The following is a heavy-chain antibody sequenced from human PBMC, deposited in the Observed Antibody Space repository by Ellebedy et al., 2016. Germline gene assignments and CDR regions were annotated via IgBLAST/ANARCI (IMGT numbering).Heavy chain of an antibody. CDR3: AKEGDIVVVVAAAEGGYFDF. CDR2: ISGSGGST. V-gene: IGHV3-23*01. D-gene: IGHD2-15*01. J-gene: IGHJ4*02. Sequence: GGSLRLXCAASGFTFSSYAMSWVRQAPGKGLEWVSAISGSGGSTYYADSVKGRFTISRDNSKNTLYLQMSSLRADDTAVYFCAKEGDIVVVVAAAEGGYFDFWGQGTLVTVSS. CDR1: GFTFSSYA.